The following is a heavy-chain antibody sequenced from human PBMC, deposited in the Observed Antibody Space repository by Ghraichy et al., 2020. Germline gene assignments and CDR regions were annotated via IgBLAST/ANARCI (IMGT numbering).Heavy chain of an antibody. D-gene: IGHD6-13*01. CDR1: GFAFRTYS. CDR2: ISHDGTTT. V-gene: IGHV3-30*09. Sequence: GESLNISCAASGFAFRTYSMHWVRRAPGKGLEGVAVISHDGTTTYYADSGKGRFAISSDNSKNTVFLMMNGLRAEDTAVYYCARDIKSSSWSYYYYAMDVCGPGTTVTVSS. J-gene: IGHJ6*02. CDR3: ARDIKSSSWSYYYYAMDV.